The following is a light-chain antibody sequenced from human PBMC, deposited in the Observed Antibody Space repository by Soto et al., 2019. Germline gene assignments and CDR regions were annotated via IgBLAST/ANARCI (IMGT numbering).Light chain of an antibody. J-gene: IGKJ4*01. V-gene: IGKV3-11*01. CDR2: DTS. CDR3: QRRDSWPIT. CDR1: KDISTQ. Sequence: EIVLTQSPATLSLSPGGRATLSCWASKDISTQLGWYQQKPGQAPRLLIYDTSERATGIPTRFSGGGFGTEFTLTISRVEPEDFAVYVCQRRDSWPITFGGGTKVEIK.